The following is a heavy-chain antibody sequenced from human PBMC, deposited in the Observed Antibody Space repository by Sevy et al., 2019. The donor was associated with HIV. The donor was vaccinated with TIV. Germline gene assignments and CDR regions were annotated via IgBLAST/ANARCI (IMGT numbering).Heavy chain of an antibody. D-gene: IGHD4-4*01. CDR2: IYHTGST. V-gene: IGHV4-30-2*06. J-gene: IGHJ3*01. CDR1: GGSISSGVYS. CDR3: ARDGGTLTTPGAFDF. Sequence: SETLSLTCAVSGGSISSGVYSWNWIRQSPGKGLEWIGYIYHTGSTYYNPSLKSRLTMSVDMSKNQFSLKMNSLTAADTAVYYCARDGGTLTTPGAFDFWGQWTMVTVSS.